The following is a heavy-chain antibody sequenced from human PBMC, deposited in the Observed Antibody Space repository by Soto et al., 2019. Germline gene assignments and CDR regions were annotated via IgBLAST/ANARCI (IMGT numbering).Heavy chain of an antibody. CDR1: GGSISSGGYS. Sequence: SETLSLTCAVSGGSISSGGYSWSWIRQPPGKGLEWIGYIYHSGSTYYNPSLKSRVTISVDRSKNQFSLKLSSVTAADTAVYYCARVVNYYDSSGPVDAFDIWGQGTMVTVSS. CDR3: ARVVNYYDSSGPVDAFDI. D-gene: IGHD3-22*01. J-gene: IGHJ3*02. CDR2: IYHSGST. V-gene: IGHV4-30-2*01.